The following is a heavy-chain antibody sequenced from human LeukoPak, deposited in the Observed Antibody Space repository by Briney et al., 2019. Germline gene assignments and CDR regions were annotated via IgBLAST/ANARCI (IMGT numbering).Heavy chain of an antibody. CDR3: ARGVGYCSSTSCYPHYYYGMDV. Sequence: PSETLSLTCAVYGGSFSGYYWSWLRQPPGKGLEWIGEINHSGSTNYNPSLKSRVPLSVDTSKNQFSLKLSSVTAADTAVYYCARGVGYCSSTSCYPHYYYGMDVWGQGTTVTVSS. V-gene: IGHV4-34*01. J-gene: IGHJ6*02. CDR2: INHSGST. CDR1: GGSFSGYY. D-gene: IGHD2-2*01.